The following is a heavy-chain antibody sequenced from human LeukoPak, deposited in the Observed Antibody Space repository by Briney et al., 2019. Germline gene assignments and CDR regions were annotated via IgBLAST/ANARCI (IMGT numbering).Heavy chain of an antibody. Sequence: ASVKVSCKASGGTFSDYALNWVRQAPGQGLEWMGVFIPILDTANSTQKFQGGLTITADISTNTVCMELSSLRFDDTAVYFCAGIPVFGVVLHQEPVWGKGTTVTVSS. D-gene: IGHD3-3*01. CDR3: AGIPVFGVVLHQEPV. J-gene: IGHJ6*03. CDR2: FIPILDTA. V-gene: IGHV1-69*10. CDR1: GGTFSDYA.